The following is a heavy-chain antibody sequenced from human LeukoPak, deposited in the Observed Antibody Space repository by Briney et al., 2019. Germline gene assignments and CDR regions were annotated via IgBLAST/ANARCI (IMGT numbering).Heavy chain of an antibody. CDR3: ATYYGSGSYYKNWFDP. CDR2: FDPEDGET. CDR1: GYTLTELS. V-gene: IGHV1-24*01. J-gene: IGHJ5*02. D-gene: IGHD3-10*01. Sequence: GASVKVSCKVSGYTLTELSMHWVRQAPGKGLEWMGGFDPEDGETIYAQKFQGRVTMTEDTSTDTAYMELSSLRSKDTAVYYCATYYGSGSYYKNWFDPWDQGTLVTVSS.